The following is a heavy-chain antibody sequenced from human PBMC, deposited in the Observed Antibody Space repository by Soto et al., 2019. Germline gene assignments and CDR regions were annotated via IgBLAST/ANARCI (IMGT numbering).Heavy chain of an antibody. CDR1: GGSISSSSYY. V-gene: IGHV4-39*01. CDR3: ARQYYYGSGSYPLLYYYYYYGMDV. Sequence: SETLSLTCTVSGGSISSSSYYWGWIRQPPGKGLEWIGSIYYSGSTYYNPSLKSRVTISVDTSKNQFSLKLSSVTAADTAVYYCARQYYYGSGSYPLLYYYYYYGMDVWGQGTTVTVSS. D-gene: IGHD3-10*01. J-gene: IGHJ6*02. CDR2: IYYSGST.